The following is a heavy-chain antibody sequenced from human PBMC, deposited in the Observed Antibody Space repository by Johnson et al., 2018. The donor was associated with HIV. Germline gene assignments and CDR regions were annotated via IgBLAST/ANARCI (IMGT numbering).Heavy chain of an antibody. V-gene: IGHV3-11*04. CDR1: GFTFSDYY. J-gene: IGHJ3*02. CDR2: ITWNSGSI. Sequence: QVQLVESGGGLVKPGVSLRLSCAASGFTFSDYYMSWIRQAPGTGLEWVSGITWNSGSIYYADSVKGRFTISRDNAKNSLYLQLHSLRAEDTAVYYCARARGQLTRGDDAFDIWGQGTMVTVSS. CDR3: ARARGQLTRGDDAFDI. D-gene: IGHD6-13*01.